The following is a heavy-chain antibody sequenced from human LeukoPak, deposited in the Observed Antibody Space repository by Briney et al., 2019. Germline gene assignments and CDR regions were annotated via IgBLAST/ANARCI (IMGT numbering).Heavy chain of an antibody. V-gene: IGHV3-74*01. CDR3: ARLATYYDPFDS. CDR1: GLTSSSHW. D-gene: IGHD3-16*01. CDR2: INSDGSTT. Sequence: GGSLRLSCAASGLTSSSHWIHWVRHAPGKGLVWVSRINSDGSTTSYADSVKGRFTISRDNAENTVYLQMDSLRAEDTAVYYCARLATYYDPFDSWGQGTLVTVSS. J-gene: IGHJ4*02.